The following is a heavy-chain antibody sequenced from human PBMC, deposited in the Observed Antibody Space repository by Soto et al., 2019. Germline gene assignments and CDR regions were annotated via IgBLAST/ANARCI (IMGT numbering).Heavy chain of an antibody. CDR2: IYYTGNT. V-gene: IGHV4-30-4*01. J-gene: IGHJ4*02. Sequence: SETLSLTCTVSGGSISSDDYYWSWIRQPPGKGLEWIGYIYYTGNTYYNPSLKSRVTISVDTSKNQFSLKLSSVTAADTAVYYCASAYYYDSSGSYYPLPPPFWGQGTLVTVSS. CDR1: GGSISSDDYY. D-gene: IGHD3-22*01. CDR3: ASAYYYDSSGSYYPLPPPF.